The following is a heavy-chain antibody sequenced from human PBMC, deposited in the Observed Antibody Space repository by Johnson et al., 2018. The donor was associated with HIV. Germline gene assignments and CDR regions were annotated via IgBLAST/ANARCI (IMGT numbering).Heavy chain of an antibody. CDR2: IGTAGDT. Sequence: VLLVESGGGVVQPGGSLRLSCAASGFTFSTYGMHWVRQATGKGLEWVSAIGTAGDTYYPGSVKGRFTIARDNSKNTLYLQMNSLRAEDTAVYYCAKDHWVVGSWQAFDIWGQGTMVTVSS. D-gene: IGHD6-13*01. V-gene: IGHV3-13*01. J-gene: IGHJ3*02. CDR3: AKDHWVVGSWQAFDI. CDR1: GFTFSTYG.